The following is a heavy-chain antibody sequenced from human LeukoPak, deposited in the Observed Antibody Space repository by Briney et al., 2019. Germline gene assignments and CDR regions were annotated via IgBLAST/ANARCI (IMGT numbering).Heavy chain of an antibody. CDR1: GASFSGYY. D-gene: IGHD6-6*01. CDR2: INHSGST. V-gene: IGHV4-34*01. Sequence: SETLSLTCAVYGASFSGYYWSWIRQPPGKGLEWLGEINHSGSTNYNPSLKSRVTVSVDTSKNQFSLKLSSVTAADTAVYYCARGVAARPHYYYYYMDVWGKGTTVTVSS. J-gene: IGHJ6*03. CDR3: ARGVAARPHYYYYYMDV.